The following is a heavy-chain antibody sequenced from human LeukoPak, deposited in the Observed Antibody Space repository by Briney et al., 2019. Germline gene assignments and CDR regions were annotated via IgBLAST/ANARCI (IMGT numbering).Heavy chain of an antibody. CDR1: GGSISSGGYY. V-gene: IGHV4-31*03. D-gene: IGHD5-18*01. Sequence: SETLSLTCTVSGGSISSGGYYWSWIRQHPGKGLEWIGYIYYSGSTYYNPSLKSRVTISVDTSKNQFSLKLSSVTAADTAVYYCARGGGYSYGSDAFDIWGQGTMVTVSS. CDR3: ARGGGYSYGSDAFDI. CDR2: IYYSGST. J-gene: IGHJ3*02.